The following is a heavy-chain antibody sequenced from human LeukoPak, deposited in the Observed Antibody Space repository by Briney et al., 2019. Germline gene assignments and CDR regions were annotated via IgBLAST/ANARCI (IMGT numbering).Heavy chain of an antibody. J-gene: IGHJ5*02. CDR2: IIPIFGTA. V-gene: IGHV1-69*06. Sequence: ASVKVSCKASGGTFSSYAISWVRQAPGQGLEWMGRIIPIFGTANYAQKFQGRVTITADKSTSTAYMELNSLRSEDTAVYYCAGEYQLLPGWFEPWGQGTLVTVSS. CDR3: AGEYQLLPGWFEP. D-gene: IGHD2-2*01. CDR1: GGTFSSYA.